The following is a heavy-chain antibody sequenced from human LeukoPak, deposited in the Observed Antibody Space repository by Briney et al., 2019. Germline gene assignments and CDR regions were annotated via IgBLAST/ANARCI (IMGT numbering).Heavy chain of an antibody. D-gene: IGHD5-18*01. CDR3: AKVYGGYSYGLDY. J-gene: IGHJ4*02. CDR2: ISWNSGSI. V-gene: IGHV3-9*01. Sequence: GGSLRLSCAASGFTFDDYAMHWVRQAPGKGLEWVPGISWNSGSIGYADSVKGRFTISRDNAKNSLYLQMNSLRAEDTALYYCAKVYGGYSYGLDYWGQGTLVTVPS. CDR1: GFTFDDYA.